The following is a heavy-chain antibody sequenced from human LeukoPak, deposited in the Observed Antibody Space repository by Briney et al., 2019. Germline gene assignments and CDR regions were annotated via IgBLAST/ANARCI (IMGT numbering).Heavy chain of an antibody. J-gene: IGHJ4*02. CDR1: GFTFSKFD. CDR2: VRYDGSNR. D-gene: IGHD1-1*01. CDR3: ASLSVLEAGY. Sequence: GGSLRLSCAASGFTFSKFDMHWVRQAPGKGLEWVALVRYDGSNRYYADSVKGRFTISRDNSKNTLYLQMNSLRGEDTAVYYCASLSVLEAGYWGPGTLVTVSS. V-gene: IGHV3-30*02.